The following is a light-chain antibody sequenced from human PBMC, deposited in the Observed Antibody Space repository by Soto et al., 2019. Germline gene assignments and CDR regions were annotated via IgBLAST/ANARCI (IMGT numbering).Light chain of an antibody. CDR2: DAS. CDR3: QQYNTYSSLT. V-gene: IGKV1-5*01. Sequence: DIQMTQSPSTLSASVGYRVTITCRSSQSISSWLAWYQQKLGRAPRLLIYDASSLESGVPSRFSGSGYGTEFTLTISSLQPDDFATYYCQQYNTYSSLTFGGGTKVDI. J-gene: IGKJ4*01. CDR1: QSISSW.